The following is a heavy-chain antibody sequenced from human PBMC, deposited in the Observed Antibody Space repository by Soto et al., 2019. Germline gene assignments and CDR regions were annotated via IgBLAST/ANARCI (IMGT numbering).Heavy chain of an antibody. CDR1: GGSISSYY. J-gene: IGHJ3*02. D-gene: IGHD3-3*01. Sequence: SETLSLTCTVSGGSISSYYWSWIRKPPGKGLEWIGFIYYSGSTTYNPSLKSRVTISVDTSKNQFSLKLTSVTAADTAVYYCARNPPWSGYSLAFDIWGQGTMVTVSS. CDR2: IYYSGST. V-gene: IGHV4-59*01. CDR3: ARNPPWSGYSLAFDI.